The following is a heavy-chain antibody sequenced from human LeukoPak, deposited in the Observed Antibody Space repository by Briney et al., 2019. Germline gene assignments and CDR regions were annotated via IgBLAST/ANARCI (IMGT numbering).Heavy chain of an antibody. V-gene: IGHV1-46*01. CDR1: GYIFTSYY. CDR2: INPSGGST. CDR3: AQIVGATWAFDY. Sequence: ASVKVSCKASGYIFTSYYMHWVRQAPGQGLEWMGIINPSGGSTSYAQKFQGRVTMTRDTSTSTVYMELSSLRSEDTAVYYCAQIVGATWAFDYWGQGTLVTVSS. D-gene: IGHD1-26*01. J-gene: IGHJ4*02.